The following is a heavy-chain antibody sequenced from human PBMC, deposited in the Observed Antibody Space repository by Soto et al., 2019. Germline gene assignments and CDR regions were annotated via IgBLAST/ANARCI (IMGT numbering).Heavy chain of an antibody. CDR3: ARVLEAYSDGYYYNYYAMHV. Sequence: GGSLRLSCEASGFTFTRYWMHWVRQAPEKGLVWVSRINTDGTTTSYADSVKGRFTISRDNAQNTLHLQMDSLRAEDTAVYYCARVLEAYSDGYYYNYYAMHVWGQGTTVTVSS. CDR1: GFTFTRYW. V-gene: IGHV3-74*01. CDR2: INTDGTTT. J-gene: IGHJ6*02. D-gene: IGHD2-21*01.